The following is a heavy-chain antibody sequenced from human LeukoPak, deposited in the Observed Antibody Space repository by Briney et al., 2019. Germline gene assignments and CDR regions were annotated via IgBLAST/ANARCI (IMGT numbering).Heavy chain of an antibody. CDR3: AKEQDPRVSAQLDF. J-gene: IGHJ4*02. CDR1: GFTFSNYG. CDR2: ISYEGSAT. Sequence: GGSLRLSCAVSGFTFSNYGMHWVRQAPGKGLEWMAVISYEGSATYYADSVRGRFTISRDNSKNTLNLQMNSLRPDDTAVYYCAKEQDPRVSAQLDFCGQGTLVTVSS. V-gene: IGHV3-30*18. D-gene: IGHD6-13*01.